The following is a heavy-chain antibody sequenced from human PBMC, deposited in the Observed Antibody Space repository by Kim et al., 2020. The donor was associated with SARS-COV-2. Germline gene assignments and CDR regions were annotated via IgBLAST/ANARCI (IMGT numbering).Heavy chain of an antibody. CDR3: ARDRYSGSSGYYSGMDV. D-gene: IGHD3-22*01. Sequence: GGSLRLSCAASGFTFSSYGMHWVRQAPGKGLEWVAVISYDGSNKYYADSVKGRFTISRDNSKNTLYLQMNSLRAEDTAVYYCARDRYSGSSGYYSGMDVWGQGTTVTVSS. CDR1: GFTFSSYG. J-gene: IGHJ6*02. CDR2: ISYDGSNK. V-gene: IGHV3-33*05.